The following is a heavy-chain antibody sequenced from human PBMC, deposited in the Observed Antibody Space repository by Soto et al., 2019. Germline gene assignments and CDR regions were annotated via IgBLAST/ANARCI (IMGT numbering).Heavy chain of an antibody. D-gene: IGHD3-22*01. J-gene: IGHJ6*02. CDR2: ISAYSGNT. CDR3: ARDGYYSATCARGEYYYGMAV. V-gene: IGHV1-18*01. CDR1: GYTFTSNG. Sequence: QVQLVQSGAEVKKPGASVKVSCKASGYTFTSNGISWVRQAPGQGLEWMGWISAYSGNTNYAQKVQGRVAMTTATSASTAYMELRSLRSDDTAIYYCARDGYYSATCARGEYYYGMAVWGQGTTVTVSS.